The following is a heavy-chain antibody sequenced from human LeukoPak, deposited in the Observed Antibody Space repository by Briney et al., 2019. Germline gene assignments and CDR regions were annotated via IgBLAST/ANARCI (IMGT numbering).Heavy chain of an antibody. V-gene: IGHV3-48*03. CDR1: GFTFSSYE. J-gene: IGHJ4*02. D-gene: IGHD2-15*01. Sequence: GGSLRLSCAASGFTFSSYEMNWVRQAPGKGLEWVSYISSSGSTIYYADSVKGRFTISRDNAKNSLYLQMNSLRAEDTAVYYCARVWVVAATHPFDYWGQGTLVTVSS. CDR2: ISSSGSTI. CDR3: ARVWVVAATHPFDY.